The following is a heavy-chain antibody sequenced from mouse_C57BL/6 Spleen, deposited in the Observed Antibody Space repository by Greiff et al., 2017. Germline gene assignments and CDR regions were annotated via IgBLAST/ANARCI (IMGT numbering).Heavy chain of an antibody. D-gene: IGHD1-1*01. CDR1: GYTFTDYY. CDR3: ARDYYGSSYLFAY. CDR2: INPNNGGT. J-gene: IGHJ3*01. Sequence: VQLQQSGPELVKPGASVKISCKASGYTFTDYYMNWVKQSHGESLEWIGDINPNNGGTSYNQKFKGKATLTVDKSSSTAYMELRSLTSEDSAVYYCARDYYGSSYLFAYWGQGALVTVSA. V-gene: IGHV1-26*01.